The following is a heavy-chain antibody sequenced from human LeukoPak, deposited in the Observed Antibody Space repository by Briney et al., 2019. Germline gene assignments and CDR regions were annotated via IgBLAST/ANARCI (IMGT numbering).Heavy chain of an antibody. CDR3: CDGMDV. V-gene: IGHV3-23*01. CDR2: ISATGGTI. CDR1: GFTFSSNG. Sequence: GGSLRLSCAASGFTFSSNGMNWVRQAPGKGLEWVSYISATGGTIYYADSVKGRFTISRDNSKNTLYLQMNSLRSEDTATYYCCDGMDVWGQGTTVAVS. J-gene: IGHJ6*02.